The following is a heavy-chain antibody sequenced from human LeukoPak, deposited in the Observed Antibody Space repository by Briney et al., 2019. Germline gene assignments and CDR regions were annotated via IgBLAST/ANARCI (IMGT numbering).Heavy chain of an antibody. V-gene: IGHV3-23*01. CDR3: ARALWSGPVYYGMDV. D-gene: IGHD3-10*01. CDR2: ISHVGGT. Sequence: GGSLRLSCAASGFTFSDYAMSWVRQAPEKGLEWVSTISHVGGTYYADSVRGRFTISRDDSKNMVYLQMDSLRAEDTAVYYCARALWSGPVYYGMDVWGQGTTVTVSS. J-gene: IGHJ6*02. CDR1: GFTFSDYA.